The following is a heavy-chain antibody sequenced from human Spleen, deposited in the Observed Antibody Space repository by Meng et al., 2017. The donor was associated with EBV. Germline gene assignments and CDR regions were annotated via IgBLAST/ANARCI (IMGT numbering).Heavy chain of an antibody. CDR3: ARAPYCSGGSCYFDY. CDR1: GFSVSPNY. J-gene: IGHJ4*02. V-gene: IGHV3-53*01. Sequence: EVHLVESGXGLIPPGGSLRVSCAASGFSVSPNYMNWVRQAPGKGLKWVSVIYSGGSTYYADSVKGRFTISRDNSKNTLYLQMNSLRAEDTAVYYCARAPYCSGGSCYFDYWGQGTLVTVSS. CDR2: IYSGGST. D-gene: IGHD2-15*01.